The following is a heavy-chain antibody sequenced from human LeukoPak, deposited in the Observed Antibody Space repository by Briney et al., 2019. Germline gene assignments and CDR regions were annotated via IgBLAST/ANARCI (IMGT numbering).Heavy chain of an antibody. J-gene: IGHJ6*02. D-gene: IGHD3-10*01. CDR1: GYTFTSYG. Sequence: ASVKVSCKASGYTFTSYGISWVRQAPGQGLEWMGWISAYNGNTNYAQKLQGRVTMTTDTSTSTAYMELRSLRSDDTAVYYCARDGSYGSASQAAAVYYYYGMDVWGQGTTVTVSS. V-gene: IGHV1-18*01. CDR2: ISAYNGNT. CDR3: ARDGSYGSASQAAAVYYYYGMDV.